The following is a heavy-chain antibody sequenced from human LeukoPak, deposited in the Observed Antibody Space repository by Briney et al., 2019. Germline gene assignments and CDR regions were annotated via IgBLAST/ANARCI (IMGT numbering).Heavy chain of an antibody. J-gene: IGHJ4*02. V-gene: IGHV1-18*04. CDR3: ARHSGSGWQALGY. D-gene: IGHD6-19*01. Sequence: ASVKVSCKASGYTFSNYGISWVRQAPGLGLEWMGWTSYNGNTNYAEKFQDRVTMTTDTSTTTAYMELRSLESDDTAVYYCARHSGSGWQALGYWGQGTLVTVSS. CDR2: TSYNGNT. CDR1: GYTFSNYG.